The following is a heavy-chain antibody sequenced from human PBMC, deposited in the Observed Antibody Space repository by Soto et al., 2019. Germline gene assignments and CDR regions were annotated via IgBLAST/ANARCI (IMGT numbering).Heavy chain of an antibody. V-gene: IGHV4-30-2*01. CDR2: IYHSGST. CDR3: ARGLYYYDSSGPNYYYYGMDV. D-gene: IGHD3-22*01. Sequence: PSETLSLTCAVSGGSISSGGYSWSWIRQPPGKALEWIGYIYHSGSTYYNPSLKSRVTISVDRSKNQFSLKLSSVTAADTAVYYCARGLYYYDSSGPNYYYYGMDVWGQGTTVT. J-gene: IGHJ6*02. CDR1: GGSISSGGYS.